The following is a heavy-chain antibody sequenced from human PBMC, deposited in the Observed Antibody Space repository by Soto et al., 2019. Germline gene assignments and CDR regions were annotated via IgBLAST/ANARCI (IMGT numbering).Heavy chain of an antibody. CDR2: INPNSGGT. CDR1: GYTFTGYY. CDR3: ARDEAYYDSSGEYFQH. J-gene: IGHJ1*01. D-gene: IGHD3-22*01. V-gene: IGHV1-2*04. Sequence: SSLKVSCKASGYTFTGYYIHWVRQAPGQGLEWMGWINPNSGGTNYAQKFQGWVTMTRDTSISTAYMELSRLRSDDTAVYYCARDEAYYDSSGEYFQHWG.